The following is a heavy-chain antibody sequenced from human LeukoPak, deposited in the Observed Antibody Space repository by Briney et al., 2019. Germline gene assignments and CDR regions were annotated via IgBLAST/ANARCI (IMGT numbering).Heavy chain of an antibody. Sequence: QTGGSLRLSCAASGFTFSSYAMSWVRQAPGKGLEWVSAISGSGGTTYYADSVKGRFTISRDNSKNTLYLQMNSLRAEDTAVYYCAKNYYGSGSYLDYWGQGTLVTVSS. D-gene: IGHD3-10*01. CDR2: ISGSGGTT. CDR3: AKNYYGSGSYLDY. V-gene: IGHV3-23*01. CDR1: GFTFSSYA. J-gene: IGHJ4*02.